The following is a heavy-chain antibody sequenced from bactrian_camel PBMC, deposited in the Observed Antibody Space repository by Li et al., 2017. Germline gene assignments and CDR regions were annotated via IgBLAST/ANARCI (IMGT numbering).Heavy chain of an antibody. V-gene: IGHV3S1*01. Sequence: HVQLVESGGGSVQAGGSLRLSCAASGDATSRYSMGWFRQAPGKEREGVAAIYTASGSTLYDDSVKGRFTISQNSAKNTLWLQMNSLKPEDTGMYYCATDTCPDTWYQGPHDKKQYHYWGQGTQVTVS. D-gene: IGHD6*01. CDR3: ATDTCPDTWYQGPHDKKQYHY. J-gene: IGHJ4*01. CDR2: IYTASGST. CDR1: GDATSRYS.